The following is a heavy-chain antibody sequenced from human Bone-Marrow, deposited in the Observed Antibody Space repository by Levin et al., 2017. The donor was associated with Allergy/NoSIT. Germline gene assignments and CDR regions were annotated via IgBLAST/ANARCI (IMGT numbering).Heavy chain of an antibody. Sequence: AGGSLRLSCVVSGFTVRGNYINWVRQAPDKGLEWVSIMYGDGNTYYADSVKGRFTISRDNSRNTLSLQMNSLRAEDTAVYYCATSRVVNIAEFWGQGTLVTVSS. CDR2: MYGDGNT. J-gene: IGHJ4*02. CDR1: GFTVRGNY. CDR3: ATSRVVNIAEF. D-gene: IGHD2-15*01. V-gene: IGHV3-53*01.